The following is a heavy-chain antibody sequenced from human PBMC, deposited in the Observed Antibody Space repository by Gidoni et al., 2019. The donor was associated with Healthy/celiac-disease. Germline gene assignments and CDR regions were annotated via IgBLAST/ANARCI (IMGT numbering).Heavy chain of an antibody. CDR3: ARDQRRLYCSGGSCYSDWFDP. CDR2: IYYSGST. CDR1: GGSISSGGYY. Sequence: QVQLQESGPGLVKPSQTLSLTCTVSGGSISSGGYYWSWIRQHPGKGLEWIGYIYYSGSTYYNPSLKSRVTISVDTSKNQFSLKLSSVTAADTAVYYCARDQRRLYCSGGSCYSDWFDPWGQGTLVTVSS. V-gene: IGHV4-31*03. D-gene: IGHD2-15*01. J-gene: IGHJ5*02.